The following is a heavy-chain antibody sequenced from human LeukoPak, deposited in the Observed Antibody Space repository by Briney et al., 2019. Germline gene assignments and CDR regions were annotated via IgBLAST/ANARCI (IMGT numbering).Heavy chain of an antibody. V-gene: IGHV3-7*01. CDR2: IKQDGSEK. CDR1: GFTFSSYW. J-gene: IGHJ4*02. CDR3: AREGGTTVTEKPFDY. D-gene: IGHD4-17*01. Sequence: GGSLRLSCAASGFTFSSYWMSWVRQAPGKGLEWVANIKQDGSEKYYVDSVKGRFTISRDNAKNSLYLQMNSLRAEDTAVYYCAREGGTTVTEKPFDYWGQGTLVTVSS.